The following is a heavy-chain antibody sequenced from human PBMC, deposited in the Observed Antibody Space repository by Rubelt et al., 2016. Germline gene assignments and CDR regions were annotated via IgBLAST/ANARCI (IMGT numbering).Heavy chain of an antibody. J-gene: IGHJ3*02. CDR3: AKDSRGGGKYDAFDI. D-gene: IGHD3-16*01. CDR1: GFTFSSYG. CDR2: ISYDGSNK. Sequence: QVVENGGGLVQPGGSLRLSCAASGFTFSSYGMHWVRQAPGKGLEWVAVISYDGSNKYYADSVKGRFTISRDNSKNTLYLQMNSLRAEDTAVYYCAKDSRGGGKYDAFDIWGQGTMVTVSS. V-gene: IGHV3-30*18.